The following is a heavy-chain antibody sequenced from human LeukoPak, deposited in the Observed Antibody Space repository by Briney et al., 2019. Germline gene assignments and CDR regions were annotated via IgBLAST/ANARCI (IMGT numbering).Heavy chain of an antibody. CDR3: AKDPYSNKDAFDI. D-gene: IGHD6-13*01. CDR2: ISGSGGRT. CDR1: GFTFSSYA. V-gene: IGHV3-23*01. J-gene: IGHJ3*02. Sequence: PGGSLRLSCAASGFTFSSYAMSCVRQAPGKGVEWVSAISGSGGRTYYADSVKGQFTISRDNSKNTLYLQMNSLRAEDTAVYYCAKDPYSNKDAFDIWGQGTMVTVSS.